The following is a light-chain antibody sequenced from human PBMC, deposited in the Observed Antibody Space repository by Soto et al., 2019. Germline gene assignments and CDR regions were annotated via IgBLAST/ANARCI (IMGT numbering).Light chain of an antibody. Sequence: QSVVTQTPSASGTPGQRVTISCSGSSPNIGTNAVNWCQQLPGTAPRLLIYSNDQRPPGVPDRFSGSKSGTSASLAISGLQSKDEADYFCAVCDDSLNGWVFGGGTKVTVL. V-gene: IGLV1-44*01. CDR1: SPNIGTNA. J-gene: IGLJ3*02. CDR2: SND. CDR3: AVCDDSLNGWV.